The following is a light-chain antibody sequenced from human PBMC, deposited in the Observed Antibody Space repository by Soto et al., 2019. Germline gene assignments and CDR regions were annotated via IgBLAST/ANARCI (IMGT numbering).Light chain of an antibody. CDR2: GAS. Sequence: EIVLTQSPGTLSLSPGERATLSCRASQSVSSSYLAWYQQKPGQAPRLLIYGASSRATGIPDRFSGSGSGTDFTLTISRLEPEDFAVYYCQRYGSSHSITFGQGTRLEIK. CDR3: QRYGSSHSIT. V-gene: IGKV3-20*01. J-gene: IGKJ5*01. CDR1: QSVSSSY.